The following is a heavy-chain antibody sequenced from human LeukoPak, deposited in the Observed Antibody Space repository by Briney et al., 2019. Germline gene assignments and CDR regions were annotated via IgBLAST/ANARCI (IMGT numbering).Heavy chain of an antibody. V-gene: IGHV4-59*01. CDR1: GGSISSYY. CDR2: IYYSGST. D-gene: IGHD3-22*01. Sequence: SETLSLTCAVSGGSISSYYWSWIRQPPGKGLEWIGYIYYSGSTNYNPSLKSRVTISVDTSKNQFSLKLSSVTAADTAVYYCARSSYYDSSGYTFDYWGQGTLVTVSS. CDR3: ARSSYYDSSGYTFDY. J-gene: IGHJ4*02.